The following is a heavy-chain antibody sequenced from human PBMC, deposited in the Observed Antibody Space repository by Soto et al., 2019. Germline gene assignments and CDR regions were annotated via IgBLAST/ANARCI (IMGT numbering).Heavy chain of an antibody. J-gene: IGHJ2*01. CDR2: IRGSGETT. V-gene: IGHV3-23*01. CDR1: GFTFSSHA. D-gene: IGHD2-15*01. CDR3: AKDLFLDIVVVEGASPDWYFDL. Sequence: EVQLLESGGGLVEPGGSLRLSCAASGFTFSSHAMSWVRQAPGKGLEWVSGIRGSGETTYFADSVKGRFTISRDNSKNTLYLEMNSLRAEDTAIYYCAKDLFLDIVVVEGASPDWYFDLWGRGTLVTVSS.